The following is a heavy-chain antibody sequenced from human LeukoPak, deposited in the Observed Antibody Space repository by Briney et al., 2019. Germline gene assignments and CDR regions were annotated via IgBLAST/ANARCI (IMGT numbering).Heavy chain of an antibody. D-gene: IGHD1-26*01. CDR3: ASSGSYRFDS. CDR1: GFTFSRYF. Sequence: GGALRLSCAASGFTFSRYFMNWVRQAPGEGLGWVSHITASGTAMFYADPVKGRFTISKDNAKNSLYLQMNSLRDEDTAVYYCASSGSYRFDSWGGGTLVTVSS. V-gene: IGHV3-48*02. CDR2: ITASGTAM. J-gene: IGHJ4*02.